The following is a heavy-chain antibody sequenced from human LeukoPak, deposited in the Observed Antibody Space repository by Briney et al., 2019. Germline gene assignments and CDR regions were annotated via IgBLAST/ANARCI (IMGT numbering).Heavy chain of an antibody. Sequence: GESLKISCKGSGYSFTSYWIGWVRQMPGKGLEWMGIIYPGDPDTRYSPSFQGQVTISADKSISTAYLQWSSLKASDTGMYYCATVRTYGDYAMNYWGQGTLVTVSS. CDR2: IYPGDPDT. V-gene: IGHV5-51*01. D-gene: IGHD4-17*01. CDR1: GYSFTSYW. CDR3: ATVRTYGDYAMNY. J-gene: IGHJ4*02.